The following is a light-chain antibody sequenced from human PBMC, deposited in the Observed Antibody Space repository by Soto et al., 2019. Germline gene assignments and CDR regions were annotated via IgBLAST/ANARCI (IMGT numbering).Light chain of an antibody. V-gene: IGKV3-20*01. CDR3: QQYGASPFT. CDR2: GAS. J-gene: IGKJ3*01. Sequence: VVLTQSPATLSLSPGKPATLSCRASRDVYINALAWYQQKPGRTPTLLIYGASTRATGIPDRFSATGSGTEFSLTISSVEPEDFAVYYCQQYGASPFTFGPGTRLEI. CDR1: RDVYINA.